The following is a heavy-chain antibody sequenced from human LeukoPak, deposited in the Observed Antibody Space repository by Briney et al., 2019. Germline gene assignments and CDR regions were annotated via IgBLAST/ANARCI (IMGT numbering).Heavy chain of an antibody. CDR1: GYTFTGYY. J-gene: IGHJ4*02. Sequence: ASVKVSCKASGYTFTGYYMHWVRQAPGQGLEWMGWINPNSGGTNYAQKFQGRVTMTRDTSISTAYMELSRLRSDDTAVYYCARPYYYDSSGQWAVDYWGQGTLVTVSS. CDR3: ARPYYYDSSGQWAVDY. V-gene: IGHV1-2*02. CDR2: INPNSGGT. D-gene: IGHD3-22*01.